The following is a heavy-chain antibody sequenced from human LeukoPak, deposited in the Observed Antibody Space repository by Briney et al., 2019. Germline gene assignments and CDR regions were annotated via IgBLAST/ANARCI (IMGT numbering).Heavy chain of an antibody. CDR1: GFTFSSYA. D-gene: IGHD2-15*01. CDR2: ISGSGTDT. CDR3: AKGGGSSCYSPSDY. Sequence: PGGSLRLSCGGSGFTFSSYAMSWVRQAPGKGLEWVSAISGSGTDTFYANSVKGRFTTSRDNPKNTLYLQMSSLRAEDTAVYYCAKGGGSSCYSPSDYWGQGTLVTVSS. V-gene: IGHV3-23*01. J-gene: IGHJ4*02.